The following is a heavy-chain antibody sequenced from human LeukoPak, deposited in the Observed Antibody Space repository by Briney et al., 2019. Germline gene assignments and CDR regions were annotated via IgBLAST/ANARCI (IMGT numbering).Heavy chain of an antibody. Sequence: GASVTVSFKACGWTFISCAISWVRQAAGQGLEGMGGIIPIFGTENYPQKFQGRVTNTAEEFTSTAYMELSSLRPEDTAVYYCASGESRHCISTSCRYYYYYMDVWVKPTTVTISS. J-gene: IGHJ6*03. CDR3: ASGESRHCISTSCRYYYYYMDV. CDR2: IIPIFGTE. CDR1: GWTFISCA. V-gene: IGHV1-69*13. D-gene: IGHD2-2*01.